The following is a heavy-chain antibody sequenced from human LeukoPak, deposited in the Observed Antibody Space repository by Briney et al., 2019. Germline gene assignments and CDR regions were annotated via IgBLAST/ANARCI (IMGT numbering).Heavy chain of an antibody. CDR2: IYHSGST. Sequence: SETLSLTCVVYNGSFSDYFWSWLRQSPGKGLEWIGEIYHSGSTNYNPSLKSRVTLSVDMSKNQFSLNLRSVTAADTAVYYCARGGLYDSSGYYYPEAYFDKWGQGTLVTVSS. J-gene: IGHJ4*02. V-gene: IGHV4-34*01. CDR3: ARGGLYDSSGYYYPEAYFDK. D-gene: IGHD3-22*01. CDR1: NGSFSDYF.